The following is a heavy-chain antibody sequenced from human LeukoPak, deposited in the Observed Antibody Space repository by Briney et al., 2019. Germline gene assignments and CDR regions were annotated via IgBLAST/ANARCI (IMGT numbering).Heavy chain of an antibody. V-gene: IGHV7-4-1*02. J-gene: IGHJ4*02. Sequence: GASVKVSCKASGYTFNNFPINWVRQAPGQGLEWMGWINTKTRNPTFAQGFTGRFVFSLDTSVSTAYLEISSLKAEDSAVYYCARDKSHDYWGQGTLVTVSS. CDR1: GYTFNNFP. CDR2: INTKTRNP. CDR3: ARDKSHDY.